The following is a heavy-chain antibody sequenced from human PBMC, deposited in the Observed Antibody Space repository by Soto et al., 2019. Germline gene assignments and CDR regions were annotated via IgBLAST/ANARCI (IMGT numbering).Heavy chain of an antibody. V-gene: IGHV1-18*01. J-gene: IGHJ3*02. CDR1: GYPFTSYG. CDR3: ARGRIVASIHDAFEI. D-gene: IGHD5-12*01. Sequence: QGQLLQSGDEVKTPGASVRVSCRASGYPFTSYGISWVRQAPGQGLEWVAWISAYNGKRDTAQKFQDRVTMTLVTSTDTAHMDLGDLTSADTAVYYCARGRIVASIHDAFEIWGQGTKVTVSS. CDR2: ISAYNGKR.